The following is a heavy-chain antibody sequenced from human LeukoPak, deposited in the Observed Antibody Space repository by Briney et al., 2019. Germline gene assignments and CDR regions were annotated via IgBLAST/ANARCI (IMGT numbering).Heavy chain of an antibody. V-gene: IGHV4-39*07. CDR2: IYYSGST. J-gene: IGHJ3*02. CDR1: GGSISSSSYY. CDR3: ARDSNQFIFVSAFDI. Sequence: SETLSLTCTVSGGSISSSSYYWGWIRQPPVKGLEWIGSIYYSGSTYYNPSLMSRVTISVDTSKNQFSLKLNSVTAADTALYYCARDSNQFIFVSAFDIWGQGTMVTVS. D-gene: IGHD1-14*01.